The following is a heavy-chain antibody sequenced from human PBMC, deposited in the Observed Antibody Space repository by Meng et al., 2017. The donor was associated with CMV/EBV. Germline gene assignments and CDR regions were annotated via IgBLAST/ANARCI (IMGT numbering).Heavy chain of an antibody. CDR2: ISSSSSTI. Sequence: GESLKISCAASGFTFSSYSMNWVRQAPGKGLEWVSYISSSSSTIYYADSVKCRFTISRDNAKNSLYLQMNSLRAEDTAVYYCARGWNYVDQRVFDYWGQGTLVTVSS. CDR3: ARGWNYVDQRVFDY. V-gene: IGHV3-48*04. CDR1: GFTFSSYS. J-gene: IGHJ4*02. D-gene: IGHD1-7*01.